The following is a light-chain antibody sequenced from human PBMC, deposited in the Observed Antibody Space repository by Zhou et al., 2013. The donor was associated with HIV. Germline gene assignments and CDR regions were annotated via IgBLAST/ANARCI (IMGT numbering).Light chain of an antibody. CDR1: QDIRNY. V-gene: IGKV1-16*02. CDR2: AAS. CDR3: QQYYDSVWT. Sequence: DIQMTQSPSSLSASLGDRVTITCRASQDIRNYVAWFQQRPGKVPKSLIYAASSLQSGVPSKFSGSGSGTDFTLTISCLQSDDFATYYCQQYYDSVWTFGQGTKVETK. J-gene: IGKJ1*01.